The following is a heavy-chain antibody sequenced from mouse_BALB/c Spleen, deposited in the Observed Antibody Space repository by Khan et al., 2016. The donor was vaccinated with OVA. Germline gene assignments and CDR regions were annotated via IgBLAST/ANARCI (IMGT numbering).Heavy chain of an antibody. CDR3: ARWFDGYSSLYAMDY. Sequence: QVQLKASGPGLVAPSQSLSITCTVSGFSLTNYGVHWVRQPPGKGLEWLVVIWSDGSPNYNSVLKSRMSISKDNSKSQVFLKMNSLQTDDTAMYYCARWFDGYSSLYAMDYLGQGTSVTVSS. V-gene: IGHV2-6*02. CDR1: GFSLTNYG. J-gene: IGHJ4*01. CDR2: IWSDGSP. D-gene: IGHD2-3*01.